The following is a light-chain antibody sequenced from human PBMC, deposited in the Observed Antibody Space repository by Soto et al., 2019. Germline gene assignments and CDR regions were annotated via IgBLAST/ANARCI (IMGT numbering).Light chain of an antibody. CDR2: ESS. V-gene: IGKV1-5*01. Sequence: DIQMTQSPSNLTASVGDRVTITGRTSKNINTWVAWYQQKPGKAPKLLIYESSRLESGVPSRVSGSGSGTEFTLTISSQQPDDFATYCCQQYNTSWAFGQGTKVDIK. CDR3: QQYNTSWA. J-gene: IGKJ1*01. CDR1: KNINTW.